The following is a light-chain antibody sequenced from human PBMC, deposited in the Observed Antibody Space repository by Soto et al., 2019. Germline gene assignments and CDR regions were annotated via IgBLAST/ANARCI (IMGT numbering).Light chain of an antibody. CDR1: SSDVGGYNY. Sequence: QSVLTQPDSVSGSPGPSITISCTGTSSDVGGYNYVSWYHHHPGKAAKLMIYDVSNRTSGVSNRFSVSKSGTTASLTISGLHYEDEADDYCSSSTSSSTVVFGGGTKLTV. V-gene: IGLV2-14*03. CDR3: SSSTSSSTVV. CDR2: DVS. J-gene: IGLJ2*01.